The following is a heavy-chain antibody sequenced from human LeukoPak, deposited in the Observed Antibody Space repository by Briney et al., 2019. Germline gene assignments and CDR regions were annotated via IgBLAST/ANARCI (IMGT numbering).Heavy chain of an antibody. V-gene: IGHV4-59*01. CDR2: IYYSGST. J-gene: IGHJ4*02. CDR3: ARXRDGYSYGYLGY. D-gene: IGHD5-18*01. CDR1: GGSISSYY. Sequence: SETLSLTCTVSGGSISSYYWSWIRQPPGKGLEWIGYIYYSGSTNYNPSLKSRVTISVDTSKNQCSLKLSSVTAADTAVYYCARXRDGYSYGYLGYWGQGTLVTVSS.